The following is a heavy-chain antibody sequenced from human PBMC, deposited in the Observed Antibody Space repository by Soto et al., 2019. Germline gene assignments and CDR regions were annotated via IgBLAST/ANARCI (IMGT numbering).Heavy chain of an antibody. CDR3: ARGSGWYYYSYGIDV. CDR2: INHRGST. V-gene: IGHV4-34*01. D-gene: IGHD6-19*01. Sequence: SETLSLTCAVYGGSFSGYYWSWIRQPPGKGLEWIGEINHRGSTNYKPSLKSRATISVETSKNQFSLKLSSLTAADTAVYYCARGSGWYYYSYGIDVWGQGTTVTVSS. J-gene: IGHJ6*02. CDR1: GGSFSGYY.